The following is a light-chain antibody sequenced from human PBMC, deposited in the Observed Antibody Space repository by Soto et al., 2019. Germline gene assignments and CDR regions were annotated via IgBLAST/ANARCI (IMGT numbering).Light chain of an antibody. V-gene: IGLV2-14*03. Sequence: QSALTQPASVSGSPGQSITISCAGTSSDVGGYNYVSWYQQYPGKAPNLLIYGVTHRPSGVSSRFSGSKSGSTASLTISGLRDEDEADYYCISYSTSFFSVFGTVTKLTVL. CDR1: SSDVGGYNY. CDR2: GVT. J-gene: IGLJ1*01. CDR3: ISYSTSFFSV.